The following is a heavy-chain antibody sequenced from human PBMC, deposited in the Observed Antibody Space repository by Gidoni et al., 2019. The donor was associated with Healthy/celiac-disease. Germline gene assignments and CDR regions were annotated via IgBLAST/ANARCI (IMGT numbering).Heavy chain of an antibody. J-gene: IGHJ3*02. CDR3: ARTRGADIVVVPAASGAFDI. V-gene: IGHV4-34*01. D-gene: IGHD2-2*01. Sequence: QVQLQQWGAGLLKPSETMSLTCAVYGGSFSGYYWSWIRQPPGKGLEVIGEINHSGRTNYNPSLKSRVTISVDTSKNQFSLKLSSVTAADTAVYYCARTRGADIVVVPAASGAFDIWGQGTMVTVSS. CDR1: GGSFSGYY. CDR2: INHSGRT.